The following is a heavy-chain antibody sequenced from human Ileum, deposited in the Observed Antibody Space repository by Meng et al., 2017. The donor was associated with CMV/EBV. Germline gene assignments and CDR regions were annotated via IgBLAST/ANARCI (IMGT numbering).Heavy chain of an antibody. CDR3: ARSGGSTWYEENNWFDP. CDR1: GFSLTTSGVG. V-gene: IGHV2-5*02. CDR2: VYWDDDK. J-gene: IGHJ5*02. Sequence: QITLKESGPTLVKPTQTLTLTCTIPGFSLTTSGVGVGWIRQPPGKALEWLALVYWDDDKRYNPSLKSRLTITRDTSKNQVVLIMTNMDPVDTATYYCARSGGSTWYEENNWFDPWGQGTLVTVSS. D-gene: IGHD6-13*01.